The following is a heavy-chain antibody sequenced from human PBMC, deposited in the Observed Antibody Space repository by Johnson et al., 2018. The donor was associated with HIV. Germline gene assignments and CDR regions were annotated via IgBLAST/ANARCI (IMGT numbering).Heavy chain of an antibody. Sequence: VQLVESGGGLVNPGGSLRLSCAASGFTFSDYYMSWVRQAPGKGLEWVSVIYSGGGTYYADSVKGRFTISRDNSKNTLYLQMNSLRAEDTAVYYCAREGGQWLVLVDAFDIWGQGTMVTVSS. J-gene: IGHJ3*02. CDR2: IYSGGGT. CDR3: AREGGQWLVLVDAFDI. D-gene: IGHD6-19*01. V-gene: IGHV3-66*01. CDR1: GFTFSDYY.